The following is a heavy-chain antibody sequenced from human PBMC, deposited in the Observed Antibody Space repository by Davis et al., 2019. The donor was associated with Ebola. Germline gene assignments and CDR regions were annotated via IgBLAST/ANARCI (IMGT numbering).Heavy chain of an antibody. Sequence: PSETLSLTCTVSGGSISSYYWSWIRQPPGKGLEWIGYIYYSGSTNYNPSLKSRVTISVDTSKNQFSLKLSSVTAADTAVYYCARDFYDSSKWGQGTLVTVSS. CDR2: IYYSGST. J-gene: IGHJ4*02. CDR3: ARDFYDSSK. CDR1: GGSISSYY. V-gene: IGHV4-59*12. D-gene: IGHD3-22*01.